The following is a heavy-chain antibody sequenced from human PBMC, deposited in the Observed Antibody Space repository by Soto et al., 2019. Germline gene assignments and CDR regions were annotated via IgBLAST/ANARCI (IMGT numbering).Heavy chain of an antibody. CDR2: INPNSGGT. J-gene: IGHJ6*02. CDR1: GYTFTGYY. V-gene: IGHV1-2*04. Sequence: RASVKVSFKASGYTFTGYYMHWLRQAPGQGLEWMGWINPNSGGTNYAQKFQGWVTMTRDTSISTAYMELSRLRSDDTAVYYCARGHAWLLRRGMDVWGQGTTVTVSS. D-gene: IGHD5-18*01. CDR3: ARGHAWLLRRGMDV.